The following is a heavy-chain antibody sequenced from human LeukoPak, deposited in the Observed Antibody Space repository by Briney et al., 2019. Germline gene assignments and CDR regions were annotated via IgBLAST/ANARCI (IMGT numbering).Heavy chain of an antibody. D-gene: IGHD2-2*01. CDR3: ARVTSGMRYNWFDP. Sequence: ASVKVSCKTSGYTFTDYDGNWVRQAPGQGLEWMGYIHPRSGYSESAQRFQGRLSMTRDVSTDTAYMELSTLTSDDTAVYYCARVTSGMRYNWFDPWGQGTLIIVSS. V-gene: IGHV1-8*01. CDR1: GYTFTDYD. CDR2: IHPRSGYS. J-gene: IGHJ5*02.